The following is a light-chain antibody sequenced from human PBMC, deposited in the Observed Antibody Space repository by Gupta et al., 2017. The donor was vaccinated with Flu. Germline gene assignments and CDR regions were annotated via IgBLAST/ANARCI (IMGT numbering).Light chain of an antibody. Sequence: DIQMTQSPSSLSASVGDRVTITCRASQSISSYLNWNQQKPGKAPKLLIYAASSLQSGVPSRFSGSGSGTDFTLTISRLQPEDIATYYCQQRDSTPLTFGGGTEVEIK. CDR1: QSISSY. J-gene: IGKJ4*01. CDR3: QQRDSTPLT. V-gene: IGKV1-39*01. CDR2: AAS.